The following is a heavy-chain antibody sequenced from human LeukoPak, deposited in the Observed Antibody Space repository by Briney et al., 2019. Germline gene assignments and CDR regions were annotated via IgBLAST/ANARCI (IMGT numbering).Heavy chain of an antibody. CDR3: ARPYDSIDAFDI. J-gene: IGHJ3*02. CDR2: ISAYNGNT. D-gene: IGHD3-22*01. CDR1: GYTFTSYG. Sequence: ASVKVSCKASGYTFTSYGISWVRQAPGQGLEWMGWISAYNGNTNYAQKLQGRVTMTTETSTSTAYMELRSLRSDDTAVYYCARPYDSIDAFDIWGQGTMVTVSS. V-gene: IGHV1-18*01.